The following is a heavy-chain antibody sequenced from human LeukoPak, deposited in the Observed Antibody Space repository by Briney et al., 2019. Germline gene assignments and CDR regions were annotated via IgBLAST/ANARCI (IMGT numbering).Heavy chain of an antibody. J-gene: IGHJ4*02. Sequence: GGSLRLSCAASGXTFRSHWVSWVAHAPGKGLEWVANINEDGSEEYYVYSVKGRFTIDRDNAKNSLYLQMNSLRAEDKAVSFCARDGVATGIYFDHWGQGTLVTVPS. D-gene: IGHD2/OR15-2a*01. CDR1: GXTFRSHW. CDR2: INEDGSEE. V-gene: IGHV3-7*04. CDR3: ARDGVATGIYFDH.